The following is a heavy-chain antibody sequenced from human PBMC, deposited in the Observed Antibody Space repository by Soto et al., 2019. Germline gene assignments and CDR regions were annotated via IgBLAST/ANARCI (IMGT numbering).Heavy chain of an antibody. V-gene: IGHV3-33*01. J-gene: IGHJ4*02. Sequence: QVQLVESGGGVVQPGRSLRLSCEASGVTFSNYGMHWVRQAPGKGLEWVAVIWNDGTSRYYADSVKGRFTISRDNSKNTLFSQITNLRAEDTAFYYCARPDIVAAIGGALDCWGQGTLVTVSS. CDR3: ARPDIVAAIGGALDC. D-gene: IGHD5-12*01. CDR1: GVTFSNYG. CDR2: IWNDGTSR.